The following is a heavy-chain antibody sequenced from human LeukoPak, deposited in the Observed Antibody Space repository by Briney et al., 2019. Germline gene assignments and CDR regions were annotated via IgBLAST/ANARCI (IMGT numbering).Heavy chain of an antibody. Sequence: PGGSLRLSCAASGFTFSSYSMNWVRQAPGKGLEWVSSISSSSSYIYYADSVKGRFTISRDNAKNSLYLQMNSLRAEDTAVYYCARDREGSSSFDAFDIWGQGTMVTVSP. J-gene: IGHJ3*02. V-gene: IGHV3-21*01. D-gene: IGHD6-13*01. CDR3: ARDREGSSSFDAFDI. CDR2: ISSSSSYI. CDR1: GFTFSSYS.